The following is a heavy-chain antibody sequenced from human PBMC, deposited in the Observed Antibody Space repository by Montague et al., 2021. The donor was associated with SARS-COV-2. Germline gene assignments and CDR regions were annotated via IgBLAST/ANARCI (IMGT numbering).Heavy chain of an antibody. CDR1: GGSITSYY. V-gene: IGHV4-59*01. Sequence: SETLSLTCTVSGGSITSYYWSWIRQPPGKGLEWIGHIYYTGSTNYNPSLKSRGTISVGKSKNQFSLRLSSVTAADTAVYYCARDRGRYFDSGSYNWLDSWGQGTLVTVSS. J-gene: IGHJ5*01. CDR3: ARDRGRYFDSGSYNWLDS. D-gene: IGHD3-10*01. CDR2: IYYTGST.